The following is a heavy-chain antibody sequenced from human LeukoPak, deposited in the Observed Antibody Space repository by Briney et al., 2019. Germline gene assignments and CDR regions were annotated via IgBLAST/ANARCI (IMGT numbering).Heavy chain of an antibody. CDR2: ISGSGGST. Sequence: VASVKVSCKASGGTFSSYAMSWVRQAPGKGLEWVSAISGSGGSTYYADSVKGRFTISRDNSKNTLYLQMNSLRAEDTAVYYCAKETTVTGNWFDPWGQGTLVTVSS. J-gene: IGHJ5*02. CDR1: GGTFSSYA. D-gene: IGHD4-4*01. CDR3: AKETTVTGNWFDP. V-gene: IGHV3-23*01.